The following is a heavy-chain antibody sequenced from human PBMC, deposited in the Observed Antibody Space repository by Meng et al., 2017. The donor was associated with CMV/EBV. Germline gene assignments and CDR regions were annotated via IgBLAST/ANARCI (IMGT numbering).Heavy chain of an antibody. J-gene: IGHJ4*02. V-gene: IGHV3-7*01. Sequence: GESLKISCAASGFTFSSYWMSWVRQAPGKGLGWVANIKQDGSEKYYVDSVKGRFTISRDNAKNSLYLQMNSLRAEDTAVYYCARPRGGIAVDWGQGTLVTVSS. CDR3: ARPRGGIAVD. CDR1: GFTFSSYW. D-gene: IGHD6-19*01. CDR2: IKQDGSEK.